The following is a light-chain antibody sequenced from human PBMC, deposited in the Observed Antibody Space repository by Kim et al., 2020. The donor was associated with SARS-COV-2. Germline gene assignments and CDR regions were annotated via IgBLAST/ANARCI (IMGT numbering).Light chain of an antibody. CDR3: SSYTSSTTLV. CDR2: DVS. CDR1: SSDVGGYNY. V-gene: IGLV2-14*01. Sequence: QSALTQPASVSGSPGQSITISCTGTSSDVGGYNYVSWYQQHPGKAPKFMIYDVSNRPSGVSNRFSGTKSGNTASLTISGLQAEDEADYCCSSYTSSTTLVFGAGTKVTVL. J-gene: IGLJ1*01.